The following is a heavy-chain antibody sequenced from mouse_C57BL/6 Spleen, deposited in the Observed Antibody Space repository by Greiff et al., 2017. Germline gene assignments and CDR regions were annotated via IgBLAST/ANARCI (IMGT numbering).Heavy chain of an antibody. V-gene: IGHV1-72*01. J-gene: IGHJ4*01. CDR2: IVPNSGGT. CDR1: GYTFTSYW. Sequence: VQLQQPGAELVKPGASVKLSCKASGYTFTSYWMHWVKQRPGRGLEWIGRIVPNSGGTKYNEKFKSKATLTVDKPSSTAYMQLSSLTSEDSAVYYCARTILRGGYSMDYWGQGTSVTVSS. D-gene: IGHD1-1*01. CDR3: ARTILRGGYSMDY.